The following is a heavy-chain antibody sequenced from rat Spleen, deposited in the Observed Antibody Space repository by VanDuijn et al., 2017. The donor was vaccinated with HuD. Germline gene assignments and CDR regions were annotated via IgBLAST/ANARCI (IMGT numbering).Heavy chain of an antibody. CDR3: ARERGYSRNFDY. V-gene: IGHV5-43*01. D-gene: IGHD1-8*01. CDR1: GFTFSGYV. CDR2: INTDSSST. Sequence: EVQLVESGGGLVQPGSSLKVSCVASGFTFSGYVMHWFRQAPENGIEWLAYINTDSSSTHYAETVKGRFTISRDNGKNTVDMQLSSLRSEDTAMYCCARERGYSRNFDYWGQGVMVTVSS. J-gene: IGHJ2*01.